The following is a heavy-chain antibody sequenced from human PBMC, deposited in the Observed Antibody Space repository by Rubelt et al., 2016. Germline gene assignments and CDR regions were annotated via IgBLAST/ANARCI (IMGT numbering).Heavy chain of an antibody. CDR3: ARCSRRIAARGYNWFDP. V-gene: IGHV4-34*01. D-gene: IGHD6-25*01. CDR2: IHHSVST. Sequence: QVQLQQWGAGLLKPPETLSLTCAVYGGSFSDYYWSWIRHPPGTGLEWIGEIHHSVSTKYNPSLKSRVTMSVDTSKNQFSLKLSSVTAADTAVYYCARCSRRIAARGYNWFDPVGQGTLVTVSS. CDR1: GGSFSDYY. J-gene: IGHJ5*02.